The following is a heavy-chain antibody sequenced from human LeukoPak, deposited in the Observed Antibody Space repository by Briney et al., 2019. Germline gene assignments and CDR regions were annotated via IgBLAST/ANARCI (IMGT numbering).Heavy chain of an antibody. CDR3: AKDHRDYYDSSGYYYY. V-gene: IGHV3-23*01. D-gene: IGHD3-22*01. CDR1: GFTFNNYG. Sequence: GGTLRLSCAASGFTFNNYGMSWVRQAPGRGLEWVSAISRDGGDTFYADSVKGRFTISRDNSKNTVYLQMNSLRAEDTAVYYCAKDHRDYYDSSGYYYYWGQGTLVTVSS. CDR2: ISRDGGDT. J-gene: IGHJ4*02.